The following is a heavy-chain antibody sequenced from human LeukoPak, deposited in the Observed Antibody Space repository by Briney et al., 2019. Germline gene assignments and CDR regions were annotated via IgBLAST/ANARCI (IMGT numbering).Heavy chain of an antibody. Sequence: GGSLRLSCAASGFTFSSYGMSWVRQAPGKGLEWVSAISGSGGSTYYADSVKGRFTISRDNSKNTLYLQMNSLRAEDTAVYYCAKVGADYGDYSDAFDIWGQGTMVTVSS. J-gene: IGHJ3*02. CDR3: AKVGADYGDYSDAFDI. CDR2: ISGSGGST. D-gene: IGHD4-17*01. V-gene: IGHV3-23*01. CDR1: GFTFSSYG.